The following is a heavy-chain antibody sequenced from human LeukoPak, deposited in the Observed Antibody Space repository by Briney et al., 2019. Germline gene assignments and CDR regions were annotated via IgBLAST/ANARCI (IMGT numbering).Heavy chain of an antibody. D-gene: IGHD4-23*01. CDR1: GGSISSGSYY. CDR3: ARGCPYGDKPQYYFDY. J-gene: IGHJ4*02. CDR2: IYTSGST. Sequence: SETLSLTCIVSGGSISSGSYYWSWIRQPAGKGLEWIGRIYTSGSTNCNPSLKSRVTISGDTSKNQFSLELSSVTAADTAVYYRARGCPYGDKPQYYFDYWGQGTLVTVSS. V-gene: IGHV4-61*02.